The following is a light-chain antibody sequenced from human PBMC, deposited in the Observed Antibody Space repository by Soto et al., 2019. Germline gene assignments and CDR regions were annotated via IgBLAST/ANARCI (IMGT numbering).Light chain of an antibody. CDR2: LGS. J-gene: IGKJ2*01. CDR3: MQALQTPT. V-gene: IGKV2-28*01. CDR1: QSLRHSNGYNY. Sequence: DIVMTQSPLSLPVTPGEPASISCRSSQSLRHSNGYNYLDWYLQKQGQSQQLLIYLGSNRSSGVPDRFSGSGSGTDFTLKISRVEAEDVGVYYCMQALQTPTFGQGTKLEIK.